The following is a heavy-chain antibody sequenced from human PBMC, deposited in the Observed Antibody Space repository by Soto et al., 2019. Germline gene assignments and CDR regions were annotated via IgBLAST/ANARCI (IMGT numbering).Heavy chain of an antibody. CDR1: GFSFRNCG. CDR2: ISFDGSDK. D-gene: IGHD2-15*01. J-gene: IGHJ4*02. CDR3: VKGSAVARQELDY. Sequence: QVQLVESGGGVVQPGRSLRLSCAATGFSFRNCGMHWVRQAHGKALERVAAISFDGSDKYYLESVKGRFTISRDNSKNTLVLERNSLRVEDTAVYYCVKGSAVARQELDYGGQGTLVTVST. V-gene: IGHV3-30*18.